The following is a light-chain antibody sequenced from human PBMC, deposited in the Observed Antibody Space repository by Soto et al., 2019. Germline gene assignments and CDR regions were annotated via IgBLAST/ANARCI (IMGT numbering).Light chain of an antibody. CDR3: QQYGTALSA. J-gene: IGKJ1*01. Sequence: EIVLTQSPGTLSLSPGDTAALSCRASQSVSSRYLAWYQQKSGQAPRLLIYDTSSRATDIPDRVVGYGSGTDFTLSISALAPEDFAVYYCQQYGTALSAVGQGAKVEVK. CDR1: QSVSSRY. V-gene: IGKV3-20*01. CDR2: DTS.